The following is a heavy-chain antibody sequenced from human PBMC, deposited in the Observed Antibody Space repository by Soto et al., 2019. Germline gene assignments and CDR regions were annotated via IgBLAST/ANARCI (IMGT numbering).Heavy chain of an antibody. CDR2: IWYDGSNK. V-gene: IGHV3-33*01. CDR3: ARDQYDILTGTYYYYGMDV. D-gene: IGHD3-9*01. CDR1: GLTFISFG. J-gene: IGHJ6*02. Sequence: GGSLRLSCAAFGLTFISFGMRWVRQAPGKGLEWVAVIWYDGSNKYYADSVKGRFTISRDNSKNTLYLQMNSLRAEDTAVYYCARDQYDILTGTYYYYGMDVWGQGTTVTVSS.